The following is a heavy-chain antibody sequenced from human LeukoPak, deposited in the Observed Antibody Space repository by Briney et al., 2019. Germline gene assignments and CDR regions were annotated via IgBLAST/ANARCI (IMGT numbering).Heavy chain of an antibody. CDR2: ISSIRSYI. J-gene: IGHJ4*02. Sequence: PGGSLRLSCAGSGFTFSDYSMNWVRQAPGKGLEWVSSISSIRSYIYYGDSVKGRFTISRDNAKNSLYLQMNSLRAEDTAVYYCASRRAVTYYFDYWGQGTLVTVSS. CDR3: ASRRAVTYYFDY. D-gene: IGHD4-17*01. V-gene: IGHV3-21*01. CDR1: GFTFSDYS.